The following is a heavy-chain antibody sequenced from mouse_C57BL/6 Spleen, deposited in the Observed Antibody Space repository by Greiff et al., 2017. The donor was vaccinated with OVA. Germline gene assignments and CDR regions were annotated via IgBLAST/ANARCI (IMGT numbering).Heavy chain of an antibody. CDR1: GYTFTSYW. J-gene: IGHJ2*01. V-gene: IGHV1-64*01. CDR3: VRGGEYFDY. CDR2: IHPNSGST. Sequence: QVQLQQPGAELVKPGASVKLSCKASGYTFTSYWMHWVKQRPGQGLEWIGMIHPNSGSTKYNEKFKSKATLTVDKSSSTAYRQLSSLTSEDSAVYYCVRGGEYFDYWGQGTTLTVSS.